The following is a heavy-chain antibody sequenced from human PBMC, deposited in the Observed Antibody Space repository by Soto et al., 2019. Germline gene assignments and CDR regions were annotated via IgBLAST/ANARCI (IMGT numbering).Heavy chain of an antibody. CDR1: GGSISSYY. Sequence: PSETLSLTCTVSGGSISSYYWSWIRQPPGKGLEWIGYIYYSGSTNYNPSLKSRVTISVDTSKNQFSLKLSSVPAADTAAYYCARDASSIAARLPFIGRDYYYYGMDVWGQGTTVT. V-gene: IGHV4-59*01. D-gene: IGHD6-6*01. CDR2: IYYSGST. J-gene: IGHJ6*02. CDR3: ARDASSIAARLPFIGRDYYYYGMDV.